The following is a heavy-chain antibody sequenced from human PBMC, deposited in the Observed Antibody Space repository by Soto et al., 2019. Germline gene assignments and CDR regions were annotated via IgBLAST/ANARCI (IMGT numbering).Heavy chain of an antibody. D-gene: IGHD2-21*02. CDR2: ISYDGSNN. Sequence: XECLTLSSAASGFTFTTHCMHWVRQPPGRGLEWVGGISYDGSNNYYAGSVKGRFTISRDNSKNTLYLQMNSLRGEDTAVYYCEKGRPWVVTPYDYWGQGTLVTVSS. V-gene: IGHV3-30*18. CDR1: GFTFTTHC. J-gene: IGHJ4*02. CDR3: EKGRPWVVTPYDY.